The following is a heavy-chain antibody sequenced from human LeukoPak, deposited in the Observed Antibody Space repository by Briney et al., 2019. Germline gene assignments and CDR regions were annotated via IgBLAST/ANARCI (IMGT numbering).Heavy chain of an antibody. CDR3: GKRYRGPSGLYDFDS. J-gene: IGHJ4*02. CDR1: GFTFSSYS. CDR2: ITGSTVNT. V-gene: IGHV3-23*01. Sequence: QAGGSLRLSCAASGFTFSSYSMNWVRQAPGKGLEGVSSITGSTVNTYYADSVKGRFTISRDNSKNTLYLQMNSLRAEDTAIYYCGKRYRGPSGLYDFDSWGQGTLVTVSS. D-gene: IGHD1-1*01.